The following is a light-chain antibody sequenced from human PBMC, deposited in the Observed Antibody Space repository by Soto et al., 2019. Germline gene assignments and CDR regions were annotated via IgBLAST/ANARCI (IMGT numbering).Light chain of an antibody. Sequence: QSVLTQPPSVSGAPGQRVTISCTGSSSNIGAGYDVHWYQQLPGTAPKLLIYVNTNRPSGVPDRFSGSKSGTSASLAITGLQADDESDYYCQSYDSRLSGDVFGTGTKLTVL. CDR1: SSNIGAGYD. J-gene: IGLJ1*01. V-gene: IGLV1-40*01. CDR2: VNT. CDR3: QSYDSRLSGDV.